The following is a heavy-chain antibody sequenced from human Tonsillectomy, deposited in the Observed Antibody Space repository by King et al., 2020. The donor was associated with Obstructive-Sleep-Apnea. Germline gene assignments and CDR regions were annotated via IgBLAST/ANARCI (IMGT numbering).Heavy chain of an antibody. J-gene: IGHJ3*02. D-gene: IGHD6-13*01. Sequence: VQLVQSGGGLVQPGRSLRLSCAASGFHFDDYAMHWVRQSPGKGLEWVSGSSWNSGNLGSAVSVNGGFTISRDNAKNSLYLQMNSLRAEDTALYYCAKAGSWYRDAFDIWGQGTMVTVSS. V-gene: IGHV3-9*01. CDR2: SSWNSGNL. CDR3: AKAGSWYRDAFDI. CDR1: GFHFDDYA.